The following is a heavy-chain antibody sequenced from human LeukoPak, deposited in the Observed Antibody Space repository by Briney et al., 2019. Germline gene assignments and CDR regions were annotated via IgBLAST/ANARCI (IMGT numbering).Heavy chain of an antibody. J-gene: IGHJ4*02. V-gene: IGHV3-23*01. CDR3: ASSGSYYFPFDY. CDR2: ISDSGGSP. CDR1: GFTFSRYA. Sequence: GGSLRLSCTTSGFTFSRYAMTWVRQAPGKGLEWVSTISDSGGSPHYADSVKGRFTISRDNSKDTVYLQMNSLRAEDTTIYYCASSGSYYFPFDYWGQGILVTVSS. D-gene: IGHD3-10*01.